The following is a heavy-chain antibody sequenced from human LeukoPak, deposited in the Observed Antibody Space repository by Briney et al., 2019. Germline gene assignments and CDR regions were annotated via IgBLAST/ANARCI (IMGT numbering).Heavy chain of an antibody. D-gene: IGHD5-24*01. Sequence: NSSETLSLTCPVSGGSISSSSYYWGWIRQPPGKGLEWIGSIYYSGNTYHNPSLKSRVTISVDTSKNQFSLKLSSVTAADTAVYYCARTPRDGFNSPYFDYWGQGTLATVSS. CDR3: ARTPRDGFNSPYFDY. J-gene: IGHJ4*02. V-gene: IGHV4-39*01. CDR1: GGSISSSSYY. CDR2: IYYSGNT.